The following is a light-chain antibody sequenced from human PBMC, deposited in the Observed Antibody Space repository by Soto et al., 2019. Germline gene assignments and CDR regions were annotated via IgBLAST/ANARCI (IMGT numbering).Light chain of an antibody. Sequence: QSAMTQPASVSGSPGQSITISCTGTSSDVGGSNYVSWYQQHTGKAPKLMIYDVSNRPSGVSNRFSGSQSGNSASLTISGLQAEDEADYYCSSYTSSSTLVFGTGTKLTVL. J-gene: IGLJ1*01. CDR2: DVS. V-gene: IGLV2-14*01. CDR3: SSYTSSSTLV. CDR1: SSDVGGSNY.